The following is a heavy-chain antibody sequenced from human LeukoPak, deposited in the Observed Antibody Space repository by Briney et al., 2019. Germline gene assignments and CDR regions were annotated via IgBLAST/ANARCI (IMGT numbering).Heavy chain of an antibody. CDR2: IYYSGST. CDR3: ARASSGSTALFDY. D-gene: IGHD3-10*01. V-gene: IGHV4-59*01. J-gene: IGHJ4*02. CDR1: GGSISSYY. Sequence: SETLSLTCTVSGGSISSYYWSWIRQPPGKGLEWIGYIYYSGSTNYNPSLKSRVTISVDTSKNQFSLKLSSVTAADTAVYYCARASSGSTALFDYWGQGTLVTVSS.